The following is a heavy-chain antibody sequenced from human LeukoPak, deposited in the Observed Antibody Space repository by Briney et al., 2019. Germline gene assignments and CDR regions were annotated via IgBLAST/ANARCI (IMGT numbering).Heavy chain of an antibody. Sequence: ASVKVSCKASGYTFTGYYMHWVRQAPGQGLEWMGWINPNSGGTNHAQKFQGRVTMTRDTSISTAYMELSRLRSDDTAVYYCAIATYYDFWSGYYTESYFDYWGQGTLVTVSS. CDR1: GYTFTGYY. CDR3: AIATYYDFWSGYYTESYFDY. D-gene: IGHD3-3*01. CDR2: INPNSGGT. J-gene: IGHJ4*02. V-gene: IGHV1-2*02.